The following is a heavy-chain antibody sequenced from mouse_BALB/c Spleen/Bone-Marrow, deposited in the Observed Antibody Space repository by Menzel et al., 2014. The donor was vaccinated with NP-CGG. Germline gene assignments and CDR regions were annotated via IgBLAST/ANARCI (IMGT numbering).Heavy chain of an antibody. J-gene: IGHJ1*01. V-gene: IGHV7-3*02. CDR1: GFTLTDYY. CDR3: ARDNGSSPSYWFFNV. Sequence: EVKLVESGGGLVQPGGSLRLSCATSGFTLTDYYMTWVRQPSGKALEWLSFIRNEANGYTTEYSASVKGRFTISRDNSQSILYLQMNTLRPEDSATYYCARDNGSSPSYWFFNVWGAGTTVTVSS. D-gene: IGHD1-1*01. CDR2: IRNEANGYTT.